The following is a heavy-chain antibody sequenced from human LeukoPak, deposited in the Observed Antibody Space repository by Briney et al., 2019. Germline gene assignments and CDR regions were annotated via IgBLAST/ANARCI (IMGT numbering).Heavy chain of an antibody. CDR1: GYSISSGYY. J-gene: IGHJ4*02. D-gene: IGHD2-2*01. CDR3: ASLYCSSTSCYRAFDY. V-gene: IGHV4-38-2*02. Sequence: SETLSLTCTVSGYSISSGYYWGWIRQPPGKGLEWIGSIYHSGSTYYNPSLKSRVTISVDTSKNQFSLKLSSVTAADTAVYYCASLYCSSTSCYRAFDYWGQGTLVTVSS. CDR2: IYHSGST.